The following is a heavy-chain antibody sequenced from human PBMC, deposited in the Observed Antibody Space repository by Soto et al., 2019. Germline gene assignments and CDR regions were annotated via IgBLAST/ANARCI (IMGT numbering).Heavy chain of an antibody. Sequence: ASVKVSCKTSGYTFSNYGITWVRQAPGQPLEWLGWISLYSDGTNYAQKFQGRVSMTTDTSTTTTYMELRSLRSDDTAVYYCARVVPGAEAWFGPWGQGTLVTASS. CDR2: ISLYSDGT. CDR3: ARVVPGAEAWFGP. D-gene: IGHD2-2*01. CDR1: GYTFSNYG. V-gene: IGHV1-18*01. J-gene: IGHJ5*02.